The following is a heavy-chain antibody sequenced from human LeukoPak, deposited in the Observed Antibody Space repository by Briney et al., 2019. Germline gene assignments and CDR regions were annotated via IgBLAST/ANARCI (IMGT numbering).Heavy chain of an antibody. Sequence: GGSLRLSCAASGFIFNNYAMNWVRQAPGKGLEWVSGISGSGDSTFYADSVKGRFTISRDNSKNTLDLQMNSLRAEDTAVYYCAKSRSSSVSCYNYWGQGTLVTVSS. CDR3: AKSRSSSVSCYNY. CDR2: ISGSGDST. CDR1: GFIFNNYA. J-gene: IGHJ4*02. D-gene: IGHD2-2*02. V-gene: IGHV3-23*01.